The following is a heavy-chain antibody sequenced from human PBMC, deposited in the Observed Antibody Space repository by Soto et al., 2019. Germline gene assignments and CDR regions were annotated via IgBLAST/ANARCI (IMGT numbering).Heavy chain of an antibody. CDR3: SRTPRAYFYDSSGYFPVYYFDY. D-gene: IGHD3-22*01. CDR1: SDSLTSSSYY. V-gene: IGHV4-39*01. CDR2: MYYSGST. J-gene: IGHJ4*02. Sequence: SETLSLTCTVSSDSLTSSSYYWGWIRQPPGKGLEWIGSMYYSGSTYYNPSLKSRVTISADTSKNQFSLRLNSVTAADTAVYYCSRTPRAYFYDSSGYFPVYYFDYWGQGTLVTVSS.